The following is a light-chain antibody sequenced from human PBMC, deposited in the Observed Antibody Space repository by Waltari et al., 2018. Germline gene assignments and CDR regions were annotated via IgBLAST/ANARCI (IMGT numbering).Light chain of an antibody. CDR1: DSNIGSNT. CDR2: GDD. Sequence: LTQPPSASETPGQRLTISCSGSDSNIGSNTVSWYHQFPGTAPKLLLYGDDQRPSGVPDRFSGSRSGTSASLAISGLQSEDEADYYCAAWDDTLNGLVFGTGTKVSVL. CDR3: AAWDDTLNGLV. V-gene: IGLV1-44*01. J-gene: IGLJ1*01.